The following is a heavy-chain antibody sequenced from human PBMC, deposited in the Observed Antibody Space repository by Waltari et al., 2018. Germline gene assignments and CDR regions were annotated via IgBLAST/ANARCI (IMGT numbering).Heavy chain of an antibody. J-gene: IGHJ4*02. CDR2: ISSSSSTI. CDR3: ARDSVSGYDSSGYHY. V-gene: IGHV3-48*04. D-gene: IGHD3-22*01. CDR1: GFTFSSYS. Sequence: EVQLVESGGGLVQPGGSLRLSCAASGFTFSSYSMNWVRQAPGKGLEWVSYISSSSSTIYYADSVKGRFTISRDNAKNSLYLQMNSLRAEDTAVYYCARDSVSGYDSSGYHYWGQGTLVTVSS.